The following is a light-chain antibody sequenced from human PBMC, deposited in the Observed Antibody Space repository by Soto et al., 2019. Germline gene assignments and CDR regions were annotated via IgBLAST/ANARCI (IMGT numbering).Light chain of an antibody. Sequence: QSVLTQPLSAFGSPGHVVAISCTGTSSDVGGYDYVSWYQQHPGKAPKLMIYDVTERPSGVPDRFSASRSGNTASLTISGLQPEDEADYNCCSYAGTYTFYAFGTGTKVTVL. V-gene: IGLV2-11*01. J-gene: IGLJ1*01. CDR2: DVT. CDR3: CSYAGTYTFYA. CDR1: SSDVGGYDY.